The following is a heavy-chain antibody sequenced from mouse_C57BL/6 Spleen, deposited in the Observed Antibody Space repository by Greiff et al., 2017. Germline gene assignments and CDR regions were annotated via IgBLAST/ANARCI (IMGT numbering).Heavy chain of an antibody. CDR2: IYPGSGNT. CDR1: GYSFTSYY. Sequence: VKLQQSGPELVKPGASVKISCKASGYSFTSYYIHWVKQRPGQGLEWIGWIYPGSGNTKYNEKFKSKATLTADTSSSTAYMQLSRLTSEDSAVYYCARSGSNYYAMDYWGQGTSVTVSS. D-gene: IGHD2-5*01. CDR3: ARSGSNYYAMDY. J-gene: IGHJ4*01. V-gene: IGHV1-66*01.